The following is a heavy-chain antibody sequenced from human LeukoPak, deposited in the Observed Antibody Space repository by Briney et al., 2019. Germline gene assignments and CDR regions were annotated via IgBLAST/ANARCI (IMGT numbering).Heavy chain of an antibody. CDR2: ISASGGNT. D-gene: IGHD3-16*01. Sequence: GGSLRLSCTAAEFTFSTYAMSWVRQAPGKGLEWVSVISASGGNTYYADSVKGRFTISRDNSKKTLYLQMNSLRAEDTAVYYCARSRGGSYSSTDWGQGTLVTVSS. V-gene: IGHV3-23*01. CDR3: ARSRGGSYSSTD. J-gene: IGHJ4*02. CDR1: EFTFSTYA.